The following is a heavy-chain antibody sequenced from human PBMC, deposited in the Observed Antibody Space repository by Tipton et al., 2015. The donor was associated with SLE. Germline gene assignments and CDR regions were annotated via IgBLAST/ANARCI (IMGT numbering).Heavy chain of an antibody. CDR1: GYTFTNYF. V-gene: IGHV1-46*01. D-gene: IGHD2-15*01. CDR3: ARDLCSGGSCYDYYYYGMDV. J-gene: IGHJ6*02. CDR2: LNPSDGTA. Sequence: QVQLVQSGAEVKKPGASVKISCKASGYTFTNYFMHWVRQAPGQGLEWMGILNPSDGTAAYAQKFQGRVTMTRDTSTSTVYMELKSLRSDDRAVYYCARDLCSGGSCYDYYYYGMDVWGQGTTVTVSS.